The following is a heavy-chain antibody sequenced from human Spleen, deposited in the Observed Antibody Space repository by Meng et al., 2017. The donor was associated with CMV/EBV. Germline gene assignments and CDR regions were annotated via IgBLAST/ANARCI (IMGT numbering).Heavy chain of an antibody. Sequence: IPLKQSGPTRGKPTPTLTLTSTFSGFSLSTSGVGVGWTRQPPGKALEWLALIYWDDDKRYSPSLKSSLTITKDTSKNQVVLTMTNMDPVDTATYYCAHGLGRGYYDYWGQGTLVTVSS. V-gene: IGHV2-5*02. CDR1: GFSLSTSGVG. D-gene: IGHD3-16*01. J-gene: IGHJ4*02. CDR3: AHGLGRGYYDY. CDR2: IYWDDDK.